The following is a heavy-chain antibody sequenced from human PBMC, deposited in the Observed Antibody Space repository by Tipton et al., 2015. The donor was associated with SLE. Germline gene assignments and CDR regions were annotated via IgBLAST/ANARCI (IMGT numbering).Heavy chain of an antibody. Sequence: AGLVKPSETLSLTCAVYGGSFSDYYWSWIRQPPGKGLEWIGEINHSGSTNYNPSLKSRVTISVDTSKNQFSLKLSSVTAADTAVYYCASWGPIVYYYYYMDVWGKGTTVTVSS. CDR2: INHSGST. V-gene: IGHV4-34*01. CDR3: ASWGPIVYYYYYMDV. J-gene: IGHJ6*03. D-gene: IGHD3-16*01. CDR1: GGSFSDYY.